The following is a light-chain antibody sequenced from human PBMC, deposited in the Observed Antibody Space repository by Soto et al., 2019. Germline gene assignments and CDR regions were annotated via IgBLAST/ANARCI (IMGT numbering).Light chain of an antibody. CDR1: QSVSSIY. V-gene: IGKV3-15*01. CDR2: GAT. J-gene: IGKJ1*01. CDR3: QQYNNWPRT. Sequence: EIVLTQSPGTLPLSPGERATLSCRASQSVSSIYLAWYQQKPGQAPRLLIHGATTRATGIPARFSGSGSGTEFTLTSSSLQSEDFAVYYCQQYNNWPRTFGQGTKVDIK.